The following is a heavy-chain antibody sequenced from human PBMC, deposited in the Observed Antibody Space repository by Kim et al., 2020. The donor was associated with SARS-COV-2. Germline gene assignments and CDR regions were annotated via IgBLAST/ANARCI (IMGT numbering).Heavy chain of an antibody. CDR2: IYYSGST. CDR3: ARGRITMIVVVTEFDY. CDR1: GGSISRGGYY. Sequence: SETLSLTCTVSGGSISRGGYYWSWIRQHPGKGLEWIGYIYYSGSTYYNPSLKSRVTISVDTSKNQFSLKLSSVTAADTAGYYCARGRITMIVVVTEFDYWGQGTLVTVSS. D-gene: IGHD3-22*01. V-gene: IGHV4-31*03. J-gene: IGHJ4*02.